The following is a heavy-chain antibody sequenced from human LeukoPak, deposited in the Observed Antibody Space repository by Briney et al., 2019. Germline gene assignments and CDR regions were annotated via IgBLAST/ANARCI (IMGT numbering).Heavy chain of an antibody. Sequence: SGPTLANPTETLTLTCTVSGFSLSNARMGVSWICQHPGKAVEWLAHIFSNDEKSYSTSLKSRLTISKDTSKSQVVLTMTNMDPVDTATYYCARIRPSGTTDLDYWGQGTLVTVSS. V-gene: IGHV2-26*01. J-gene: IGHJ4*02. CDR3: ARIRPSGTTDLDY. CDR2: IFSNDEK. CDR1: GFSLSNARMG. D-gene: IGHD1-1*01.